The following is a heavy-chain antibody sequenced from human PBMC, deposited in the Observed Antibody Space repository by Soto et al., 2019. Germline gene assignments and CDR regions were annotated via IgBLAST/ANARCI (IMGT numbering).Heavy chain of an antibody. Sequence: PSETLSLTCTVSGGSISSYYWSWIRQPPGKGLEWIGYIYYSGSTNYNPSLKSRVTISVDTSKNQFSLKLSSVTAADTAVYYCARTIVATITPHYGDYDDYYYYMDVWGKGTTVTVSS. CDR2: IYYSGST. V-gene: IGHV4-59*01. J-gene: IGHJ6*03. D-gene: IGHD5-12*01. CDR1: GGSISSYY. CDR3: ARTIVATITPHYGDYDDYYYYMDV.